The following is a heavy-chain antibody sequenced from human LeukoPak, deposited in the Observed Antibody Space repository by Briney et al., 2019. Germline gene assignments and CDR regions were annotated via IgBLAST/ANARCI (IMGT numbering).Heavy chain of an antibody. CDR1: GFTFSDYY. V-gene: IGHV3-11*01. D-gene: IGHD3-3*01. CDR2: ISSSGSTI. Sequence: GSLRLSCAASGFTFSDYYMSWIRQAPGKGLEWVSYISSSGSTIYYADSVKGRFTISRDNAKNSLYLQMNSLRAEDTAVYYCARVGSDYDFWSGYQIDYWGQGTLVTVSS. CDR3: ARVGSDYDFWSGYQIDY. J-gene: IGHJ4*02.